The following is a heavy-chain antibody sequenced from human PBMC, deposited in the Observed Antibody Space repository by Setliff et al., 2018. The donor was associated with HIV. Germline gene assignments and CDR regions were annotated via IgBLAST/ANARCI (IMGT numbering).Heavy chain of an antibody. Sequence: ASVKVSCKASGGTFSDFRITWVRQVPGQGLEWMGEITPFVGITNYAQKFQGRVTISADESTATAYIELSSLTSQDTAVYYCARDKGIREAASLDYWGQGSLVTVSS. CDR3: ARDKGIREAASLDY. J-gene: IGHJ4*02. V-gene: IGHV1-69*10. CDR1: GGTFSDFR. D-gene: IGHD6-13*01. CDR2: ITPFVGIT.